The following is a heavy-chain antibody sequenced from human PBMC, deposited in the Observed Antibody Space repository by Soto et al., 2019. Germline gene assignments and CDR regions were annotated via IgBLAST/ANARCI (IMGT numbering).Heavy chain of an antibody. J-gene: IGHJ5*02. CDR2: ISGSGGST. D-gene: IGHD2-15*01. CDR1: GFTFSSYA. Sequence: GGSLRLSCAASGFTFSSYAMSWVRQAPGKGLEWVSAISGSGGSTYYADSVKGRFTISRDNSKNTLYLQMNSLRAEDTAVYYCAKVRYIVVVVRFGWFDPWGQGTLVTVSS. V-gene: IGHV3-23*01. CDR3: AKVRYIVVVVRFGWFDP.